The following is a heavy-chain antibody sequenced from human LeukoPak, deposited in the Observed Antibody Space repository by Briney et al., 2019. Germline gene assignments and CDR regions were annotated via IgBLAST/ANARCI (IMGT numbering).Heavy chain of an antibody. CDR1: GGSISNTYW. CDR3: AKESDYSHPNFFDP. D-gene: IGHD4-11*01. CDR2: ISPSGIT. J-gene: IGHJ5*02. Sequence: SETLSPTCAVSGGSISNTYWWSWVRQPPGKGLEWVGQISPSGITNYNPSLKSRVTISLDESKNQFSLKLISVTAADTAVYYCAKESDYSHPNFFDPWGQGSPVTVSS. V-gene: IGHV4-4*02.